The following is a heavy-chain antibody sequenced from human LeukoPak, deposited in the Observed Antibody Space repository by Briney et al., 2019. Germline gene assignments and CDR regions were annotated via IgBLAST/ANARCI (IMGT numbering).Heavy chain of an antibody. J-gene: IGHJ4*02. D-gene: IGHD4-17*01. CDR1: GGTFSGYY. Sequence: SETLSLTCAVYGGTFSGYYWSWIRQPPGKGLEWIGEINHSGSTNYNPSLKSRVTISVDTSKNQFSLKLSSVTAADTAVYYCARLYDYGDYVDEDWGQGTLVTVSS. CDR2: INHSGST. V-gene: IGHV4-34*01. CDR3: ARLYDYGDYVDED.